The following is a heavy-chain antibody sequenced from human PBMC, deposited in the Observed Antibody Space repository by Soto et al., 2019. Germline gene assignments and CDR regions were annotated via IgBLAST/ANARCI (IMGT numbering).Heavy chain of an antibody. J-gene: IGHJ3*02. CDR1: GGTFSSYA. Sequence: SVKVSCKASGGTFSSYAISWVRQAPGQGLEWMGGIIPIFGTANYAQKFQGRVTITADESTSTAYMELSSLRSEDTAVYYCARVTAEAAPDFPLDIGGKGTMVTVSS. V-gene: IGHV1-69*13. D-gene: IGHD6-13*01. CDR3: ARVTAEAAPDFPLDI. CDR2: IIPIFGTA.